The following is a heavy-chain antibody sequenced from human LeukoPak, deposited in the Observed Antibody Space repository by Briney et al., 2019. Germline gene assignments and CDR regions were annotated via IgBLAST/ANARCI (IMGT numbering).Heavy chain of an antibody. V-gene: IGHV1-69*13. CDR2: IIPIFGTA. CDR1: GYTFTSYG. CDR3: ARALLRYCSSTSCYWFDP. Sequence: SVKVSCKASGYTFTSYGISWVRQAPGQGLEWMGGIIPIFGTANYAQKFQGRVTITADESTSTAYMELSSLRSEDTAVYYCARALLRYCSSTSCYWFDPWGQGTLVTVSS. J-gene: IGHJ5*02. D-gene: IGHD2-2*01.